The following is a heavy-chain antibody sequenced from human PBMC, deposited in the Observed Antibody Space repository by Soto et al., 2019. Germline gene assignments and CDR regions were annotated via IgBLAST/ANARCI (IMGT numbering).Heavy chain of an antibody. CDR3: ASANYDDSSGYDRYDFDL. J-gene: IGHJ4*02. Sequence: PSYPMSLSLAVSGYSISIGYYWGGIRQPPGKGLEWIGSIYHSGSTYYNPSLKSRVTISVDTSKNQFSLKLSSVTAADTAVYYCASANYDDSSGYDRYDFDLWGQGPLDTVS. CDR2: IYHSGST. CDR1: GYSISIGYY. V-gene: IGHV4-38-2*01. D-gene: IGHD3-22*01.